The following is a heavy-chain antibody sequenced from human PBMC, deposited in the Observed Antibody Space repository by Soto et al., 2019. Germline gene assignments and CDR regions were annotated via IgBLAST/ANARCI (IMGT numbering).Heavy chain of an antibody. J-gene: IGHJ4*02. D-gene: IGHD6-25*01. CDR3: AKQPLKVPLRFDY. V-gene: IGHV3-23*01. CDR1: GFTFSTYA. Sequence: EVQLLESGGGLVQPGGSLRLSCAASGFTFSTYAMAWVRQARGKGLEWVSSISSSSGSTFYAASVKGRFTTSRDTSENTLSLQMNSLRAEDTAVYYCAKQPLKVPLRFDYWGQGTLVTVSA. CDR2: ISSSSGST.